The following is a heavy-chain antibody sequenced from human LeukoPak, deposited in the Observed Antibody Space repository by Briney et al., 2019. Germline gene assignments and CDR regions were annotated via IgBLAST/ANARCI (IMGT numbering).Heavy chain of an antibody. J-gene: IGHJ6*02. CDR1: GGTFSSYA. V-gene: IGHV1-8*02. CDR3: ARGGEDGYYYGMDV. Sequence: GSSVKVSCKASGGTFSSYAISWVRQAPGQGLEWMGWMNPNSGNTGYAQKFQGRVTMTRNTSISTAYMELSSLRSEDTAVYYCARGGEDGYYYGMDVWGQGTTVTVSS. CDR2: MNPNSGNT.